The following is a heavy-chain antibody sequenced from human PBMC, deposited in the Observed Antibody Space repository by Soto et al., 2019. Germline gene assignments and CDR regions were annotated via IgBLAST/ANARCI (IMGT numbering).Heavy chain of an antibody. Sequence: QVQLVQSGAEVKKPGASVKVSCKASGYTFTSYYMHWVRQAPGQGLEWMGIINPSGGSTSYAQKFQGRVTMTRDTSTSTVYMELSSLRSEDTAVYYCARGLIVVVPAATTNPYFDYWGQGTLVTVSS. V-gene: IGHV1-46*01. D-gene: IGHD2-2*01. CDR2: INPSGGST. CDR3: ARGLIVVVPAATTNPYFDY. CDR1: GYTFTSYY. J-gene: IGHJ4*02.